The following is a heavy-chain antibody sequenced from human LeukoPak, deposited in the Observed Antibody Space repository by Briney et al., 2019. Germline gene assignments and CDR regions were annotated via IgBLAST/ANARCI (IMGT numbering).Heavy chain of an antibody. Sequence: PGESLRLSCAASGFTFSSYGMHWVRQAPGQGLHWVAVISYDGSNKYYADSVKGRFAISRDNSKNTLYLQMNSLRVEDTAVYYCARDLVIVGGTEVPDYWGQGTLVTVSS. V-gene: IGHV3-30*03. CDR3: ARDLVIVGGTEVPDY. D-gene: IGHD1-26*01. CDR1: GFTFSSYG. CDR2: ISYDGSNK. J-gene: IGHJ4*02.